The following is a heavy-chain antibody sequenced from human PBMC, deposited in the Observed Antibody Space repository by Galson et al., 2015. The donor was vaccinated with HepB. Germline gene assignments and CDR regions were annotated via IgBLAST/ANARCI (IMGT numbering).Heavy chain of an antibody. CDR1: GFTFSSYA. CDR2: ISGSGGST. CDR3: AKTQLLWFGEPMSR. J-gene: IGHJ4*02. V-gene: IGHV3-23*01. D-gene: IGHD3-10*01. Sequence: SLRLSCAASGFTFSSYAMSWVRQAPGKGLEWVSAISGSGGSTYYADSVKGRFTISRDNSKNTLYLQMNSLRAEDTAVYYCAKTQLLWFGEPMSRWGQGTLVTVSS.